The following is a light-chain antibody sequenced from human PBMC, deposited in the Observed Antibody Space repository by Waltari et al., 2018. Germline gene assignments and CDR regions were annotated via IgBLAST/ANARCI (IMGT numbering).Light chain of an antibody. V-gene: IGLV1-40*01. CDR1: SSNIGADYD. J-gene: IGLJ2*01. CDR2: DND. Sequence: QSILTQPPSVSGAPGQRITISCTGTSSNIGADYDVHWYRQLPGAAPQLLIYDNDNRPSGVPARFSGSKSGTSAALAIAGLQADDEADYYCQSYDNNLNNILFGGGTRLAVL. CDR3: QSYDNNLNNIL.